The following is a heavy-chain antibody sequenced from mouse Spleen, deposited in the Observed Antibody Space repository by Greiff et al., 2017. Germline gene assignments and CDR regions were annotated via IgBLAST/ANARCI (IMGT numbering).Heavy chain of an antibody. V-gene: IGHV1-64*01. CDR1: GYTFTSYW. CDR3: AREDYGAHYYAMDY. Sequence: QVQLQQPGAELVKPGASVKLSCKASGYTFTSYWMHWVKQRPGQGLEWIGMIHPNSGSTNYNEKFKSKATLTVDKSSSTAYMQLSSLTSEDSAVYYCAREDYGAHYYAMDYWGQGTSVTVSS. CDR2: IHPNSGST. D-gene: IGHD1-1*02. J-gene: IGHJ4*01.